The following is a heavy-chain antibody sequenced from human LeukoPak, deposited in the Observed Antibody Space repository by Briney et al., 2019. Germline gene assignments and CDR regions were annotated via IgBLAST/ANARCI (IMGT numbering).Heavy chain of an antibody. V-gene: IGHV3-23*01. CDR1: GFTFSSYA. CDR3: APRPDTWNDEAPGY. CDR2: ISGSGGST. Sequence: QPGGSLRLSCAASGFTFSSYAMSWVRQAPGKGLEWVSSISGSGGSTYYADSVKGRFTISRDNSKNTLYLQMNSLRAEDTAIYYCAPRPDTWNDEAPGYWGRGTLVTVSS. J-gene: IGHJ4*02. D-gene: IGHD1-20*01.